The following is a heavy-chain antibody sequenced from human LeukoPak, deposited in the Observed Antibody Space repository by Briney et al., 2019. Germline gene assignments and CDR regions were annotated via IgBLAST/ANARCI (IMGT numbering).Heavy chain of an antibody. J-gene: IGHJ4*02. V-gene: IGHV3-15*01. Sequence: PAGSLRLSCAASGFTFSNAWMSWVRQAPGKGLEWVGRIKSKTDGGTTDYAAPVKGRLTISRDDSKNTLYLQMNSLKTEDTAVYYCTTTNVVATISPDYWGQGTLVTVSS. CDR2: IKSKTDGGTT. CDR1: GFTFSNAW. CDR3: TTTNVVATISPDY. D-gene: IGHD5-12*01.